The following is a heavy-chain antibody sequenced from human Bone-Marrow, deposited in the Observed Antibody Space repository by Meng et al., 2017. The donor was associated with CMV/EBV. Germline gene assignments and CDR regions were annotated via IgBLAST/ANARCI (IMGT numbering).Heavy chain of an antibody. CDR1: GGSFSDYF. CDR3: ARSGGAVFS. Sequence: QVQLQQWGAGLFKPSETLSLTCAVYGGSFSDYFWTWIRQPPGKGLEWIGEINHFGTTDYNPSLKRRVAMSADTSKNQFSLNLTSVTAADTAVYFCARSGGAVFSWGQGTLVTVSS. V-gene: IGHV4-34*01. CDR2: INHFGTT. D-gene: IGHD6-19*01. J-gene: IGHJ5*02.